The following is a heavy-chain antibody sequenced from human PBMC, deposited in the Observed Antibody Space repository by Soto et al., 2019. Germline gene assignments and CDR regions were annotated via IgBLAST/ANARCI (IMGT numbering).Heavy chain of an antibody. Sequence: SETLSLTCDVSGDSISSGGYSWNWIRQPPGKGLEWIGNIYQSGTTDYNPSLKSRVTISVDRSKNQFSLKLSSVTAADTAVYYCARDNRSGYYFDYWGQGTLVT. D-gene: IGHD3-22*01. CDR3: ARDNRSGYYFDY. CDR1: GDSISSGGYS. J-gene: IGHJ4*02. CDR2: IYQSGTT. V-gene: IGHV4-30-2*01.